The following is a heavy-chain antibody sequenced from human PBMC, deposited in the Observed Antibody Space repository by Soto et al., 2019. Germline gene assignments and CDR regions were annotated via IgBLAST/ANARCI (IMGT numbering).Heavy chain of an antibody. V-gene: IGHV3-30*18. CDR1: GFTFSNYG. CDR2: ISCDASNK. D-gene: IGHD5-12*01. CDR3: AKGVVEVIVATATDV. J-gene: IGHJ6*02. Sequence: GGSLRLSCAASGFTFSNYGMHWVRQAPGKGLQWVAAISCDASNKYYVDSVKGRFTVSRDNSKNTLYLQMNSLRAEDTAMYYCAKGVVEVIVATATDVWGQGTTVTVYS.